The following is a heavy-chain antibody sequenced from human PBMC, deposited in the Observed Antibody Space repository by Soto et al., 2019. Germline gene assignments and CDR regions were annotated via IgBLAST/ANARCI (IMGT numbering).Heavy chain of an antibody. V-gene: IGHV5-51*01. Sequence: PGESLKICCQGSGYSFTNYWIGWVRQMPGKGLEWMGIIYPGDSDARYSPSFQGQVTMSADKSIRIAYLQWNSLKASDTAIYYCARHGGPDARGHLDFDYWGQGTLVTVSS. CDR3: ARHGGPDARGHLDFDY. D-gene: IGHD3-16*01. J-gene: IGHJ4*02. CDR1: GYSFTNYW. CDR2: IYPGDSDA.